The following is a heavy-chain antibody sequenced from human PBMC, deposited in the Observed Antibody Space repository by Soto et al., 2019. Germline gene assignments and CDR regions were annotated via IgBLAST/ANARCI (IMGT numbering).Heavy chain of an antibody. CDR2: INTGSSNT. Sequence: QVDLVQSGAEVKEPGASMRISCEASGYTFTSYGIHWVRQAPGQRLEWMGWINTGSSNTRYSPEFQARVTITRDTSASTAYMELNSLRSEDTAVYYCARAMPTAGSIYFDQWGQGTLVTVSS. V-gene: IGHV1-3*04. CDR1: GYTFTSYG. D-gene: IGHD6-13*01. CDR3: ARAMPTAGSIYFDQ. J-gene: IGHJ4*02.